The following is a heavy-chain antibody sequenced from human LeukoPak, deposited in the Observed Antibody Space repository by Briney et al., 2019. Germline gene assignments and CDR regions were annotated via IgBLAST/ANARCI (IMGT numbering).Heavy chain of an antibody. J-gene: IGHJ6*02. CDR2: IIPIFGTA. CDR3: ARVATIGGVNYYYYGMDV. D-gene: IGHD5-12*01. CDR1: GDTFSSYA. Sequence: SVKVSCKASGDTFSSYAISWVRQAPGQGLEWMGGIIPIFGTANYAQKFQGRVTITADESTSTAYMELSSLRSEDTAVYYCARVATIGGVNYYYYGMDVWGQGTTVTVSS. V-gene: IGHV1-69*13.